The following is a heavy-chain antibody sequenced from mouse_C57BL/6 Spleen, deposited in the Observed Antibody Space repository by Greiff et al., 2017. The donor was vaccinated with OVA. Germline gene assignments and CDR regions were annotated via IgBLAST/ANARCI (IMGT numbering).Heavy chain of an antibody. CDR3: ARQLRLGYFDY. Sequence: QVQLQQSGAELVKPGASVKISCKASGYAFSSYWMNWVKQRPGKGLEWIGQIYPGDGDTNYNGKFKGKATLTADKSSSTAYMQLSSLTSEDSAVYFCARQLRLGYFDYWGQGTTLTVSS. CDR1: GYAFSSYW. D-gene: IGHD3-2*02. J-gene: IGHJ2*01. V-gene: IGHV1-80*01. CDR2: IYPGDGDT.